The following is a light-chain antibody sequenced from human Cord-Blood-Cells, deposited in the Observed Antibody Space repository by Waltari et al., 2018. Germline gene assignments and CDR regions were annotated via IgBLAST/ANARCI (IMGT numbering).Light chain of an antibody. CDR3: SSYTSSPYV. V-gene: IGLV2-14*01. CDR2: DVS. J-gene: IGLJ1*01. CDR1: SSDVGGYNY. Sequence: QSALTQPASVSGSPGQSITISCTGTSSDVGGYNYVSWYQQHPVKAPKLMIYDVSKRPSGVSNRFSGSKSGNTASLTISGLQAEDEADYYCSSYTSSPYVFGTGTKVTVL.